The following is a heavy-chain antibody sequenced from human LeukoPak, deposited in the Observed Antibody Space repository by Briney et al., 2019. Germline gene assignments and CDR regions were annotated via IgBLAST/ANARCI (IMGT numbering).Heavy chain of an antibody. V-gene: IGHV3-48*04. CDR1: GFTFSSYS. CDR2: ISSSSSTI. J-gene: IGHJ5*02. Sequence: GGSLRLSCAASGFTFSSYSMNWVRQAPGKGLEWVSYISSSSSTIYYADSVKGRFTISRDNAKNSLYLQMNSLRAEDTAVYYCARSSGSYYVTAFDPWGQGTLVTVSS. D-gene: IGHD1-26*01. CDR3: ARSSGSYYVTAFDP.